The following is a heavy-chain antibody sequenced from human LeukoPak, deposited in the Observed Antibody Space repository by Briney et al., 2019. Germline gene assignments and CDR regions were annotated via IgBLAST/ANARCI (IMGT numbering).Heavy chain of an antibody. Sequence: GGSLRLSCAASGFTFSSYAMHWVRQAPGKGLEWVAVISYDGSNKYYADSVKGRFTISRDNSKNTLYLQMNSLRAEDTAVYYCARDRGTMVRGYLDYWGQGTLVTVSS. J-gene: IGHJ4*02. CDR1: GFTFSSYA. V-gene: IGHV3-30-3*01. CDR2: ISYDGSNK. D-gene: IGHD3-10*01. CDR3: ARDRGTMVRGYLDY.